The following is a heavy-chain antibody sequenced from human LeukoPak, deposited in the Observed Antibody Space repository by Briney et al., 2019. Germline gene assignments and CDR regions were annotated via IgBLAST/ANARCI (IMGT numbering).Heavy chain of an antibody. J-gene: IGHJ1*01. D-gene: IGHD3-3*01. Sequence: GGALPLSYLPCGCWLNSYWMLLLGQAPGKGLEWVANIRQDGSEKNYVDSVKGRLTISRDNAKNSLYLQMNSLRVEDTAVYFCMRQNRAYFFGPWGQGTLVTVSS. CDR3: MRQNRAYFFGP. V-gene: IGHV3-7*01. CDR1: GCWLNSYW. CDR2: IRQDGSEK.